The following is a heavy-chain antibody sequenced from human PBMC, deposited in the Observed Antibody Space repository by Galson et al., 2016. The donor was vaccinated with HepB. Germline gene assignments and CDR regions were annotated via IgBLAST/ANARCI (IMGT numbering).Heavy chain of an antibody. J-gene: IGHJ2*01. D-gene: IGHD2-21*02. V-gene: IGHV2-5*02. Sequence: PALVKPTQTLTLTCTFSGFSLSTRGVGVGWIRQPPGKALEWFALVYWDDHKRYSPSLQSRLTITKDTSKNQVGLTMTNLDPVDTATYYCAHTGPPPTHDDCRPCSFDLWGRGTLVTVSS. CDR2: VYWDDHK. CDR3: AHTGPPPTHDDCRPCSFDL. CDR1: GFSLSTRGVG.